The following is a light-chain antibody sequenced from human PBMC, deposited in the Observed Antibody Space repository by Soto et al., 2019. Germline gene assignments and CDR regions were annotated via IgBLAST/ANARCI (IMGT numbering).Light chain of an antibody. CDR3: QQYYSNPLT. Sequence: DIGMTLSPGSLAVSLGEMATINCKSSQSVLYSSNNKNYLAWYKQKPGKPPKXLIYRASTRESGVPERFSGSGSGTDSTLTISSLLAEDVAVYYCQQYYSNPLTFGGGTKVDNK. J-gene: IGKJ4*01. CDR2: RAS. CDR1: QSVLYSSNNKNY. V-gene: IGKV4-1*01.